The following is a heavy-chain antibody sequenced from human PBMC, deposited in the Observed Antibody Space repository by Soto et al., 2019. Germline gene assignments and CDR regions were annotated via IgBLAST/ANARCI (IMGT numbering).Heavy chain of an antibody. Sequence: SETLSLTCAVYGGSFSGYYWSWIRQPPGKGLEWIGEINHSGSTNYNPSLKSRVTISVDTSKNQFSLKLSSVTAADTAVYYCARVRVKRITPFDYWGQGTLVTVSS. CDR1: GGSFSGYY. V-gene: IGHV4-34*01. CDR3: ARVRVKRITPFDY. CDR2: INHSGST. J-gene: IGHJ4*02. D-gene: IGHD3-3*01.